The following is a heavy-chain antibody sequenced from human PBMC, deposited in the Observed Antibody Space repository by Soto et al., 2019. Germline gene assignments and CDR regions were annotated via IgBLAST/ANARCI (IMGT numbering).Heavy chain of an antibody. CDR3: ARNSSNGMDV. CDR2: ISYDGSNK. CDR1: GFTFSSYA. Sequence: QVQLVESGGGVVQPGRSLRLSCAASGFTFSSYAMHWVRQAPGKGLEWVAVISYDGSNKYYADSVKGRFTISRDNSKNTLFLQMNNLRAEDTAVYYCARNSSNGMDVWGQGTTVTVSS. V-gene: IGHV3-30-3*01. J-gene: IGHJ6*02. D-gene: IGHD6-13*01.